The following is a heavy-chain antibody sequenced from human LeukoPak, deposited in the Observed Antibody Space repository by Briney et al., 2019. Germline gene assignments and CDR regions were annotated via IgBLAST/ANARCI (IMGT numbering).Heavy chain of an antibody. D-gene: IGHD6-19*01. Sequence: PSETLSLTCNVSGGSISSHYWNWIRQSPGEGLEWIGYIYYSGSTNYNPSLKSRVTISIDTSKNQFSLRLTSVTAADTAVYYCVRDSSPGPQSLWGQGILVTVSS. V-gene: IGHV4-59*11. CDR2: IYYSGST. CDR3: VRDSSPGPQSL. J-gene: IGHJ4*02. CDR1: GGSISSHY.